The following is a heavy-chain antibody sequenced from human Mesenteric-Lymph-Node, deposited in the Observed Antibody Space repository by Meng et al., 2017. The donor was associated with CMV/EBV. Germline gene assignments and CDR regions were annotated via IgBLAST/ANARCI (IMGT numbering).Heavy chain of an antibody. CDR1: GFTFRTYW. Sequence: GESLKISCAASGFTFRTYWMNWVRQAPGKGLEWVANIKQDGSEKYYVDSVKGRFTISRDNAKDSLYVQMNSLRAEDTAVYYCAREIPASGTTRGKYYYFGMDVWGQGTTVTVSS. V-gene: IGHV3-7*01. CDR3: AREIPASGTTRGKYYYFGMDV. D-gene: IGHD1-7*01. CDR2: IKQDGSEK. J-gene: IGHJ6*02.